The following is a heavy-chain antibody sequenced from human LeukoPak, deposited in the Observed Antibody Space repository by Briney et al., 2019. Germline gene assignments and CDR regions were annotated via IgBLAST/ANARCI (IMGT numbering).Heavy chain of an antibody. CDR1: GFTFSSSA. CDR3: ARDGFDYYDSSGYYYFDS. CDR2: ISTSGGGI. J-gene: IGHJ4*02. D-gene: IGHD3-22*01. Sequence: QPGRSLRLSCEASGFTFSSSAMHWVRQAPGKGLEWVSGISTSGGGIYYADSVKGRFTISRDNSMNTLYLQMYSLRADDTAVYYCARDGFDYYDSSGYYYFDSWGQGTLVTVSS. V-gene: IGHV3-23*01.